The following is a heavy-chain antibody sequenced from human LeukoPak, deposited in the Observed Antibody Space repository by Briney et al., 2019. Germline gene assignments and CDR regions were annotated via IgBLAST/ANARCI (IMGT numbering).Heavy chain of an antibody. CDR1: SGSFSNYY. V-gene: IGHV4-34*01. CDR2: INHSGSS. J-gene: IGHJ4*02. Sequence: PSETLSLTCAVYSGSFSNYYWTWIRQPPGKGLEWIGEINHSGSSNYNPSLKSRVTISVDTSKNQFSLKLSSVTAADTAVYYCAREGTTVTHFDYWGQGTLVTVSS. CDR3: AREGTTVTHFDY. D-gene: IGHD4-17*01.